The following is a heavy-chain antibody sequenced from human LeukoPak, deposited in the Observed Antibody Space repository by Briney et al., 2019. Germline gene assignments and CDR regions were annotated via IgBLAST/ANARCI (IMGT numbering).Heavy chain of an antibody. Sequence: PGRPLRLSCAASGFTFSSYGMHWVRQAPGKGLEWVAVISYDGSNKYYADSVKGRFTISRDNSKNSLYLQMNSLSVEDTAVYYCARDTARAERYFNTWGQGTLVTVSS. CDR1: GFTFSSYG. CDR3: ARDTARAERYFNT. D-gene: IGHD3-9*01. V-gene: IGHV3-30*03. J-gene: IGHJ5*02. CDR2: ISYDGSNK.